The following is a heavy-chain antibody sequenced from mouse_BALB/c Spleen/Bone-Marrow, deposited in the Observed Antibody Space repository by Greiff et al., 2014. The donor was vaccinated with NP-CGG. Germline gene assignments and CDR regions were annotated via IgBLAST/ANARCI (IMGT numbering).Heavy chain of an antibody. CDR2: IDPENGDT. J-gene: IGHJ4*01. Sequence: LQESGAELVRSGASVKLSCTASGFNIKDYYMHWVKQRPEQGLEWIGWIDPENGDTEYAPKFQGKATMTADTSSNTAYLQLSSLTSEDTAVYYCSYGNFAMDYWGQGTSVTVSS. CDR1: GFNIKDYY. CDR3: SYGNFAMDY. D-gene: IGHD2-1*01. V-gene: IGHV14-4*02.